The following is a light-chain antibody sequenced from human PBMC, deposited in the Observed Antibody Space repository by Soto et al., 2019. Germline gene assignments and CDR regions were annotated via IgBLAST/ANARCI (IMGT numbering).Light chain of an antibody. CDR1: QSISTW. CDR2: DAS. Sequence: DIQMTQSPSTLSASVGDRVTITCRASQSISTWLAWYQQKPGKAPKLLIYDASSLESGVPSRFSGSGSGTEFTLTISSLQPEDSASYYCQQYNSYSTFGQGTKVEIK. CDR3: QQYNSYST. J-gene: IGKJ1*01. V-gene: IGKV1-5*01.